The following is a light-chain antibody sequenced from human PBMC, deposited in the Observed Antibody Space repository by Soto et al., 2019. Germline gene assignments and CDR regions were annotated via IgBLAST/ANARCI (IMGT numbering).Light chain of an antibody. CDR2: AAS. V-gene: IGKV1-39*01. J-gene: IGKJ1*01. CDR1: QSISSY. Sequence: DIQMSQSPSSLSASVEDRVIITCRASQSISSYLNWYQQKPGKAPKLLIYAASSLQSGVPSRFSGSGSGTDFTLTISSLQPEDFATYYCQQSYSTPPYTFGQGTKVDIK. CDR3: QQSYSTPPYT.